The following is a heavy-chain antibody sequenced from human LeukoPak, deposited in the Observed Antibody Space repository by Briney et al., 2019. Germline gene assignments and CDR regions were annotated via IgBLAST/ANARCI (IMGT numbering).Heavy chain of an antibody. D-gene: IGHD3-22*01. V-gene: IGHV1-18*01. CDR2: ISAYNGNT. CDR1: GYTFTSYG. CDR3: ARGSNYYDSSGYYTPVGY. Sequence: GASVKVSCKASGYTFTSYGISWVRQAPGQGLEWMGWISAYNGNTNYAQKLQGRVTMTTDTSTSTAYMELSSLRSEDTAVYYCARGSNYYDSSGYYTPVGYWGQGTLVTVSS. J-gene: IGHJ4*02.